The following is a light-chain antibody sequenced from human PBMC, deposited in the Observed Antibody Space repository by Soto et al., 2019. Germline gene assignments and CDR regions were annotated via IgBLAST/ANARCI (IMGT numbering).Light chain of an antibody. CDR3: QSYDSSLSGSV. CDR2: GNS. CDR1: SSNIGAGYD. V-gene: IGLV1-40*01. J-gene: IGLJ2*01. Sequence: QSVLTQPPSVSGAPGQRVTISRTGSSSNIGAGYDVHWYQQLPGTAPKLLIYGNSNRPSGVPDRFSGSKSGTSASLAITGLQAEDEADYYCQSYDSSLSGSVFGGGTKRTVL.